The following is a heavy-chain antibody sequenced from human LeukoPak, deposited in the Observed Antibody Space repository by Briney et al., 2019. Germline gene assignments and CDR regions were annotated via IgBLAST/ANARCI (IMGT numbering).Heavy chain of an antibody. CDR3: ARGDGSVFLDY. CDR1: GGTFSGYA. Sequence: ASVKVSCKASGGTFSGYAISWVRQAPGQGLEWMGGIIPIFGTANYAQKFQGRVTITADESTSTAYMELSSLRSEDTAVYYCARGDGSVFLDYWGQGTLVTVSS. D-gene: IGHD3-10*01. J-gene: IGHJ4*02. CDR2: IIPIFGTA. V-gene: IGHV1-69*13.